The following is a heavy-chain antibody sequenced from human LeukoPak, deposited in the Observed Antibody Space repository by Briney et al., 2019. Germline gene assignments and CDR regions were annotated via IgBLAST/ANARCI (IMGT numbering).Heavy chain of an antibody. J-gene: IGHJ4*02. CDR2: LYYSGDT. CDR1: GGSITNYY. D-gene: IGHD3-3*01. Sequence: SETLSLTCSVSGGSITNYYWSWIRQPPGKGLEWIGYLYYSGDTNYNPSLKSRVTISVDTSKNQFSLSLSSVTAADTAVYYCASSHPLGSNNDYYTPFDYWGQGTLVTVSS. V-gene: IGHV4-59*01. CDR3: ASSHPLGSNNDYYTPFDY.